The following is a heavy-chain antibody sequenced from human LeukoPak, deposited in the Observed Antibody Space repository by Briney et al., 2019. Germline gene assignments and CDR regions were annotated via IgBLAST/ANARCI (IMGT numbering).Heavy chain of an antibody. V-gene: IGHV3-48*04. CDR2: ISSSSSTI. J-gene: IGHJ4*02. Sequence: GGSLRLSCAASGFTFSSYSMNWVRQAPGKGLEWVPYISSSSSTIYYADSVKGRFTISRDNAKNSLYLQMNSLRAEDTAVYYCARGVAAGGTTASCCFDHWGQGTLVTVSS. CDR3: ARGVAAGGTTASCCFDH. CDR1: GFTFSSYS. D-gene: IGHD6-13*01.